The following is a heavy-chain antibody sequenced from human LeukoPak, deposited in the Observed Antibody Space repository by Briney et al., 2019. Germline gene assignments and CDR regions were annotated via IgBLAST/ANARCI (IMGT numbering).Heavy chain of an antibody. CDR2: IYYSGST. CDR1: GGSISSSSYY. CDR3: ARKGPASQIFDFWSGYYTGHFDL. Sequence: SETLSLTCTVSGGSISSSSYYWGWIRQPPGKGLEWIGSIYYSGSTYYNPSLKSRVTISVDTSKNQFSLKLSSVTAADTAVYYCARKGPASQIFDFWSGYYTGHFDLWGRGTLVTVSS. J-gene: IGHJ2*01. V-gene: IGHV4-39*01. D-gene: IGHD3-3*01.